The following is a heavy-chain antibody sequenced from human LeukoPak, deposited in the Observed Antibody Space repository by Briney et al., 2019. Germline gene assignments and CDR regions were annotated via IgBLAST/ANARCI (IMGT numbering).Heavy chain of an antibody. D-gene: IGHD3-3*01. V-gene: IGHV1-18*01. J-gene: IGHJ4*02. CDR3: ARQHGGYDFWSGYYDY. CDR1: GYTFTSYG. CDR2: ISAYNGNT. Sequence: ASVKVSCKASGYTFTSYGISWVRQAPGQGLEWMGWISAYNGNTNYAQKLQGRVTMTTDTSTSTAYMELRSLRSDDTAVYYCARQHGGYDFWSGYYDYWGQGTLVTVSS.